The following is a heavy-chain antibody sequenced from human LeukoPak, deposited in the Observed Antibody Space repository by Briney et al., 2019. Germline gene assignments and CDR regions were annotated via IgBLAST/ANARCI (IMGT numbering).Heavy chain of an antibody. CDR3: AKAVDYHDYGDYVYFDY. CDR1: GFTFSSYA. D-gene: IGHD4-17*01. Sequence: GGSLRLSCAASGFTFSSYAMSWVRQAPGKGLEWVSAISGSGGSTYYADSVKGRFTISRDNSKNTLYLQMNSPRAEDTAVYYCAKAVDYHDYGDYVYFDYWGQGTLVTVSS. CDR2: ISGSGGST. J-gene: IGHJ4*02. V-gene: IGHV3-23*01.